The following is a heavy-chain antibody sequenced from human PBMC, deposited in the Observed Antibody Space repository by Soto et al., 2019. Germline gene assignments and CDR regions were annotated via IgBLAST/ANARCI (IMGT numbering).Heavy chain of an antibody. J-gene: IGHJ4*02. Sequence: EVQLVESGGGLVKPGGSLRISCDASGFDFSNFWMTWVRQVPGRGLEWVANINYDGSEKNYVDSVKGRFTIFRDNAKNSVDLLMSGLRVDATAIYYCAKGSHPRSGLQVAVDHWGQGTLITIAS. CDR2: INYDGSEK. D-gene: IGHD3-3*01. CDR3: AKGSHPRSGLQVAVDH. V-gene: IGHV3-7*01. CDR1: GFDFSNFW.